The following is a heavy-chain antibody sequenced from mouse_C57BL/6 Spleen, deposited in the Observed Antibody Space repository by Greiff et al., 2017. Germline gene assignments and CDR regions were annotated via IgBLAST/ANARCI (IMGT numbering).Heavy chain of an antibody. V-gene: IGHV5-6*02. CDR3: ARHLHYYGSSYYAMDY. D-gene: IGHD1-1*01. CDR2: ISSGGSYT. J-gene: IGHJ4*01. CDR1: GFTFSSYG. Sequence: DVKLVESGGDLVKPGGSLKLSCAASGFTFSSYGMSWVRQTPDKRLEWVATISSGGSYTYYPDSVKGRFTISRDNAKNTLYLQMSSLKSEDTAMYYCARHLHYYGSSYYAMDYWGQGTSVTVSS.